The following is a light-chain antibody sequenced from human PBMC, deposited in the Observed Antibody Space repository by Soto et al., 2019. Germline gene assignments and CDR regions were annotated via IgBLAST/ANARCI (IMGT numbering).Light chain of an antibody. CDR1: SSNIGSNT. CDR2: SNN. J-gene: IGLJ2*01. V-gene: IGLV1-44*01. Sequence: QSMLTQPPLASGTPGQRITISWSGSSSNIGSNTVNWYQQLPGTAPKLLIYSNNQRPSGVPDRFSGSKSGTSASLAISGLQSEDEADYYCAAWDDSLVFGGGTKLTVL. CDR3: AAWDDSLV.